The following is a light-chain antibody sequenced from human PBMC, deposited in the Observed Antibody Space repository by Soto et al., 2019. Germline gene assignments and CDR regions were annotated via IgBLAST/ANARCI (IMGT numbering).Light chain of an antibody. CDR1: QGIRDY. V-gene: IGKV1-27*01. CDR3: QKYNSVPLT. CDR2: SAS. Sequence: DIQMTQSPSSLSASVGDRVSITCRASQGIRDYLAWYQQKPGKVPKLLIYSASTLKSGVPSRFSGSGSGTDFTLTISSLQPEDVATYYCQKYNSVPLTFGGGTKVEI. J-gene: IGKJ4*01.